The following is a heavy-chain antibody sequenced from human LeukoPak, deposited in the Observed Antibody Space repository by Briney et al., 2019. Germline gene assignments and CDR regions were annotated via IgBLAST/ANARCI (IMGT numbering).Heavy chain of an antibody. CDR2: ISSSSSYI. Sequence: TGGPLGLSWAAPGFTFSSISMNWVRRAPGKGLEWVSSISSSSSYIYYADSVKGRFTISRDNAKNSLYLQMNSLRAEDTAVYYCASPLYSSSSVWGQGTLVTVSS. J-gene: IGHJ4*02. CDR1: GFTFSSIS. D-gene: IGHD6-6*01. CDR3: ASPLYSSSSV. V-gene: IGHV3-21*01.